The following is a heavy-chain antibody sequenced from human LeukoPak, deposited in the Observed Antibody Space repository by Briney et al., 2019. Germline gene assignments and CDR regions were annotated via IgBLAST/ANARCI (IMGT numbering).Heavy chain of an antibody. CDR3: AREYYYDSSGHIGY. J-gene: IGHJ4*02. D-gene: IGHD3-22*01. CDR1: GFTFSSYA. CDR2: ISSNGGST. Sequence: GGSLRLSCAASGFTFSSYAMHWVRQAPGKGLEYVSAISSNGGSTYYANSVKGRFTISRDNSKNTLYLQVGSLRAEDMAVYYCAREYYYDSSGHIGYWGQGTLVTVSS. V-gene: IGHV3-64*01.